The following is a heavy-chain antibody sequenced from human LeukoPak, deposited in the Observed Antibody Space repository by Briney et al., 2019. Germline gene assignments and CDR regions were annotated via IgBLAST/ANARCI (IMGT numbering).Heavy chain of an antibody. D-gene: IGHD2-8*01. CDR1: GYTFTGYY. J-gene: IGHJ4*02. CDR3: ARDEGYCTNGVCYPGYFDY. V-gene: IGHV1-2*02. CDR2: INPNSGDT. Sequence: ASVKASCKASGYTFTGYYMHWVRLAPGQGLEWMGWINPNSGDTNYAQKFQGRVTMSRDTSISTAYMELSRLRSDDTAVYYCARDEGYCTNGVCYPGYFDYWGQGTLVTVSS.